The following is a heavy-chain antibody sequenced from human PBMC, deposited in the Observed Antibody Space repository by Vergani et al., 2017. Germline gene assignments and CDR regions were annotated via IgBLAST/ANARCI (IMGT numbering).Heavy chain of an antibody. CDR2: ISYDGSNK. D-gene: IGHD3-16*01. V-gene: IGHV3-30-3*01. Sequence: QVQLVESGGGVVKPGRSLRLSCAASGFTFSSYAMHWVRQAPGKGLEWVAVISYDGSNKYYADSVKGRFTISRDNSKNTLYLQMNSLRAEDTAVYYCARDCVIGLFGYYGMDVWGQGTTVTVSS. CDR1: GFTFSSYA. CDR3: ARDCVIGLFGYYGMDV. J-gene: IGHJ6*02.